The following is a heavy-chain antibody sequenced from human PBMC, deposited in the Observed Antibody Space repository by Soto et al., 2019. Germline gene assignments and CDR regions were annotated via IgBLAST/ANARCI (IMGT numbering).Heavy chain of an antibody. CDR2: ISYRGST. V-gene: IGHV4-59*13. J-gene: IGHJ6*02. Sequence: SETLSLTCTVSGGSINTYYWSWIRHPPGKGLEWIGYISYRGSTSYNPSLNRRLTISLNTSKNQFSLKLNSVTAADTAVYYCARGTRATQYSSYFFGMDVWGQGTTVTVSS. CDR1: GGSINTYY. CDR3: ARGTRATQYSSYFFGMDV. D-gene: IGHD3-10*01.